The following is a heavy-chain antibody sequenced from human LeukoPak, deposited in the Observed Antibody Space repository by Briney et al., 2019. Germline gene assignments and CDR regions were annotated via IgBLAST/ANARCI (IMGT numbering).Heavy chain of an antibody. CDR2: INWNGGST. D-gene: IGHD1-26*01. Sequence: GGSLRLSCAASGFTFDDYGMSWVRQAPGKGLEWVSGINWNGGSTGYADSVKGRFTISRDNAKNSLYLQMNSLRVEDTAVYYCARDLLTSKTYYPDAFDIWGQGTMVTVSS. CDR3: ARDLLTSKTYYPDAFDI. CDR1: GFTFDDYG. J-gene: IGHJ3*02. V-gene: IGHV3-20*04.